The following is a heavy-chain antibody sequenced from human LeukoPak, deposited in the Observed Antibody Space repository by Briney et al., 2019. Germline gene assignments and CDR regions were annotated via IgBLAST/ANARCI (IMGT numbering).Heavy chain of an antibody. J-gene: IGHJ5*02. CDR2: IYYSGST. V-gene: IGHV4-30-4*02. Sequence: SETLSLTCTVSGGSISSGDYYWGWIRQPPGKGLEWIGYIYYSGSTYYNPSLKSRVTISVDTSKNQFSLKLSSVTAADTAVYYCARVYYEFWSDSNWFDPWRQGTLVTVSS. D-gene: IGHD3-3*01. CDR3: ARVYYEFWSDSNWFDP. CDR1: GGSISSGDYY.